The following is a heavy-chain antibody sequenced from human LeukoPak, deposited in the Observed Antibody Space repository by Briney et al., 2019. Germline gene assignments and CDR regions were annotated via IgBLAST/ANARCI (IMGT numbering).Heavy chain of an antibody. J-gene: IGHJ4*02. CDR1: RFIFSSYH. V-gene: IGHV3-7*01. Sequence: GGSLRLSCAASRFIFSSYHMHWVRQPPGKGLEWVANIKQDGSEKYYVDSVKGRFTISRDNAKNSLYLQMNSLRAEDTAVYYCARDYYYDSSGQNLDYWGQGTLVTVSS. CDR3: ARDYYYDSSGQNLDY. CDR2: IKQDGSEK. D-gene: IGHD3-22*01.